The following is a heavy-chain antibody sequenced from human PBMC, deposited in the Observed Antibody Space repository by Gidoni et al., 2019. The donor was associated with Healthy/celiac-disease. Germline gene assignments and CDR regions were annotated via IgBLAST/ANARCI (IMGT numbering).Heavy chain of an antibody. V-gene: IGHV2-26*01. CDR2: IFSNYEK. D-gene: IGHD3-22*01. CDR3: ARIGWYYDSSGYDY. CDR1: GFSLRNARMG. Sequence: QVTLKESGPVLVKPTETLTLTCTVSGFSLRNARMGVSWIRQPPGKALEWLAHIFSNYEKSYSTSLKSRLTISKDTSKSQVVLTMTNIDPVDTATYYCARIGWYYDSSGYDYWGQGTLVTVSS. J-gene: IGHJ4*02.